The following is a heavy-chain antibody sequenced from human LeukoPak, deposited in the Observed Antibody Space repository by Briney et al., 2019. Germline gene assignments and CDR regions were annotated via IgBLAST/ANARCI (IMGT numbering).Heavy chain of an antibody. CDR1: GFTFSDYY. J-gene: IGHJ6*02. V-gene: IGHV3-11*01. Sequence: GGSLRLSCAASGFTFSDYYINWIRQAPGKGLEWLSYISGNGRFIEYADSVKGRFTISRDNAQNLLYLQMNSLRAEDTAIYYCARDLNTGMDVWGRGTTVTVSS. CDR2: ISGNGRFI. CDR3: ARDLNTGMDV.